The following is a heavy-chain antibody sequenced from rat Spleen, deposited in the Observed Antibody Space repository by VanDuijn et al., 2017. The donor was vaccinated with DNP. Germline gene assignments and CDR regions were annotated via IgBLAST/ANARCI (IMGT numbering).Heavy chain of an antibody. CDR1: GFTFSDYA. Sequence: EVQLVESGGGLVQPGRSLKLSFAASGFTFSDYAMAWVRQAPKKGLEWVATIIYDGSSTYYRDSVKGRFTISRDNAKSTLYLQMDSLRSEDTATYYCARGEGVTTTFDYWGQGVMVTVSS. J-gene: IGHJ2*01. V-gene: IGHV5-17*01. CDR3: ARGEGVTTTFDY. CDR2: IIYDGSST. D-gene: IGHD1-10*01.